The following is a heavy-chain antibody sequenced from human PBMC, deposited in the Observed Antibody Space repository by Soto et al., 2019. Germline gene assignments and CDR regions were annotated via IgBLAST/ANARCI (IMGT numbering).Heavy chain of an antibody. Sequence: QVQLVQSGAEVKKPGASVKVSCKASGYTFTSYGISWVRQAPGQGLEWMGWISAYNGNTNYAQKPQGRVTMTTDTSTSTAYMELRSLRSDDTAVYYCARDGQLLYGDYVGLAFDIWGQGTMVTVSS. CDR3: ARDGQLLYGDYVGLAFDI. J-gene: IGHJ3*02. CDR1: GYTFTSYG. D-gene: IGHD4-17*01. V-gene: IGHV1-18*01. CDR2: ISAYNGNT.